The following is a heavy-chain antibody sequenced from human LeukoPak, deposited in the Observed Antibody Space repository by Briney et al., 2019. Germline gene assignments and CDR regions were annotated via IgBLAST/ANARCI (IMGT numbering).Heavy chain of an antibody. J-gene: IGHJ4*02. D-gene: IGHD6-13*01. CDR2: VSSSSSYI. CDR3: ATGGKKIAAAGTGY. V-gene: IGHV3-21*01. CDR1: GFTFSSYS. Sequence: PGGSLRLSCAASGFTFSSYSMNWVRQAPGKGREWVSSVSSSSSYIYYADSVKGRFTISRDNVKNSLYLQMNSLRAEDTAVYYCATGGKKIAAAGTGYWGQGTLVTVSS.